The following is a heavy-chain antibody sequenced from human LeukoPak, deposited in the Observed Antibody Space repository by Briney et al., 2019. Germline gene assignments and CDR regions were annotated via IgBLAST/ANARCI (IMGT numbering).Heavy chain of an antibody. CDR2: ISGSGGST. CDR3: AKDRELAVADYFDY. Sequence: GGSLRLSCAASGFTFSSYAMSWVRQAPGKGLEWVSAISGSGGSTYYADSVKGRFTISRDNSKNMLYLQMNSLRAEGTAVYYCAKDRELAVADYFDYWGQGTLVTVSS. J-gene: IGHJ4*02. V-gene: IGHV3-23*01. CDR1: GFTFSSYA. D-gene: IGHD6-19*01.